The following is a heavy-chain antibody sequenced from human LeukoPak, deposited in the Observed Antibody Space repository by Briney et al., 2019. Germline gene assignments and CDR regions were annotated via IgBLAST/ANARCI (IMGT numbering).Heavy chain of an antibody. CDR1: GLSFSSSW. D-gene: IGHD3-16*01. J-gene: IGHJ3*02. V-gene: IGHV3-74*01. Sequence: GGSLRLSCAASGLSFSSSWMLWVRQTPGKGLVWLSRISPDGSSTSYADSVKGRFTVSRDIARNTLSLQMNSLRAEDSAVYYCARLQGITPQPMTEGFDIWGQGTMVTVSS. CDR2: ISPDGSST. CDR3: ARLQGITPQPMTEGFDI.